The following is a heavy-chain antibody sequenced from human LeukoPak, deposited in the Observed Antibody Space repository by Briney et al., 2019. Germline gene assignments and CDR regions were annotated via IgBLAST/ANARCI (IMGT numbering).Heavy chain of an antibody. V-gene: IGHV3-23*01. CDR2: ISGSGSST. Sequence: GGSLRLSCAASGFTFTSYAMSWVRQAPGKGLEWVSNISGSGSSTYYADSVKGRFTISRDNSKNTPYLQMNSLRADDTAVYYCAKSAVVTRGLFDYWGQGTLVTVSS. CDR3: AKSAVVTRGLFDY. CDR1: GFTFTSYA. J-gene: IGHJ4*02. D-gene: IGHD4-23*01.